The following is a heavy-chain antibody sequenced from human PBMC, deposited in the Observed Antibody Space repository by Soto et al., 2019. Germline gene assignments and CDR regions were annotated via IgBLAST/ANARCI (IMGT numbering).Heavy chain of an antibody. CDR3: ARGGKIAAAGLDY. Sequence: SQTLSLTCAISGDSVSSNRDTWNWIRQSPSRGLEWLGSTYYWSRWYNEYEASVKSRISINPYTSKNQFSLKLNSVTPEDTAVYFCARGGKIAAAGLDYWARGILFPVSS. D-gene: IGHD6-13*01. J-gene: IGHJ4*02. CDR2: TYYWSRWYN. V-gene: IGHV6-1*01. CDR1: GDSVSSNRDT.